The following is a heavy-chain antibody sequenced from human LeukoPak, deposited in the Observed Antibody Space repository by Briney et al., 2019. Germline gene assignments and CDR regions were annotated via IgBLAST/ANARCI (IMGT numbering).Heavy chain of an antibody. CDR3: AREGYCSSTSCYDGNWFDP. J-gene: IGHJ5*02. V-gene: IGHV4-39*07. Sequence: SETLSLTCTVSGGSIRSSYYYWGWIRQPPGKGLEWIGSIYDSGSTYYNPSLKSRVTIPVDTSKNQFSLKLNSVTAADTAVYYCAREGYCSSTSCYDGNWFDPWGQGTLVTVSS. D-gene: IGHD2-2*01. CDR1: GGSIRSSYYY. CDR2: IYDSGST.